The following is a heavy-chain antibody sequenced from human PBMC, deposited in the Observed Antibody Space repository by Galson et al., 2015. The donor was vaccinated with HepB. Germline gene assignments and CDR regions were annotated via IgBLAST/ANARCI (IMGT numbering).Heavy chain of an antibody. Sequence: SLRLSCAASGFTFSSYAMSWVRQAPGKGLEWVSAISGSGGSTYYADSVKGRFTISSDNSKNTLYLQMNSLRAEDTAVYYCANCLGYYGSGSYWFDYWGQGTLVTVSS. CDR3: ANCLGYYGSGSYWFDY. D-gene: IGHD3-10*01. CDR2: ISGSGGST. V-gene: IGHV3-23*01. CDR1: GFTFSSYA. J-gene: IGHJ4*02.